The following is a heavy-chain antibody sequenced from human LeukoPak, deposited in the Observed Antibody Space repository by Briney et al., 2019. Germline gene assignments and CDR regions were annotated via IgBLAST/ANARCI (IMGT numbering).Heavy chain of an antibody. D-gene: IGHD2-2*01. J-gene: IGHJ4*02. Sequence: ASLKVSCKASGYTFTDYYMHWVRQAPGQGLEWMGWINVNRGGTNYAQRFQGRVTMTRDTSITTAYMELSRLKSDDTAVYYCARRYCSSTSCYYFDYGGQGTLVTVSS. CDR2: INVNRGGT. CDR1: GYTFTDYY. V-gene: IGHV1-2*02. CDR3: ARRYCSSTSCYYFDY.